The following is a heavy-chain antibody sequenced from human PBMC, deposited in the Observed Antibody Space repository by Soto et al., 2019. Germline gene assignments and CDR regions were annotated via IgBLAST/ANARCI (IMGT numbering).Heavy chain of an antibody. CDR2: IYYSGST. CDR3: ARVLAVATDAFDI. D-gene: IGHD6-19*01. CDR1: GGSISSYY. Sequence: SETLSLTCTVSGGSISSYYWSWIRQPPGKGLEWIGYIYYSGSTNYNPSLKSRVTISVDTSKNQFSLKLSSVTAADTAVYYCARVLAVATDAFDIWGQGTMVTVSS. V-gene: IGHV4-59*01. J-gene: IGHJ3*02.